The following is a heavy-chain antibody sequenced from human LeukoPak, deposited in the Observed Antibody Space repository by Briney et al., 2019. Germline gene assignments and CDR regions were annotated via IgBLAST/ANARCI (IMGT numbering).Heavy chain of an antibody. CDR3: ARVGWLQFQPYYFDY. CDR2: INPSGGST. J-gene: IGHJ4*02. V-gene: IGHV1-46*01. D-gene: IGHD5-24*01. Sequence: ASVKVSCKASGYTFTSYYMHWVRQAPGQGLEWMGIINPSGGSTSYAQKFQGRVTMTTDTSTSTAYMELRSLRSDDTAVYYCARVGWLQFQPYYFDYWGQGTLVTVSS. CDR1: GYTFTSYY.